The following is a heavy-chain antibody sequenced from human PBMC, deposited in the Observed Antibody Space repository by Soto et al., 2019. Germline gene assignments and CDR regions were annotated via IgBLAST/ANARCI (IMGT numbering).Heavy chain of an antibody. CDR2: ISSSGSTI. Sequence: PGGSLRLSCAASGFTFNDYYMSWIRQAPGKGLEWVSYISSSGSTIYYADSVKGRFTISRDNAKNSLYLQMNSLRAEDTAVYYCARVSGSYYAPDPIFDYWGQGTLVTVSS. D-gene: IGHD3-10*01. J-gene: IGHJ4*02. CDR3: ARVSGSYYAPDPIFDY. V-gene: IGHV3-11*01. CDR1: GFTFNDYY.